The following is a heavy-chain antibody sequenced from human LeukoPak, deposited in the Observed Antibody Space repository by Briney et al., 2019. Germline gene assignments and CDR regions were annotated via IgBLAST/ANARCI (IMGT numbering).Heavy chain of an antibody. V-gene: IGHV3-48*01. J-gene: IGHJ3*01. CDR2: ISSTGGTI. Sequence: GGSLRLSCAASGFTFSNYFMNWVRQAPGKGLEWVAYISSTGGTIYYADSVKGRFTVSRDNVKNSLLLQLNSLRVEDTALYYCTRGYSRAAFDLWGQGTMVTVSS. CDR3: TRGYSRAAFDL. D-gene: IGHD2-15*01. CDR1: GFTFSNYF.